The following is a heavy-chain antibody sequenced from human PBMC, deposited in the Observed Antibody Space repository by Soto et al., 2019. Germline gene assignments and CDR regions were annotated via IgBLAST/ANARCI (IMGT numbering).Heavy chain of an antibody. CDR2: INHSGST. V-gene: IGHV4-34*01. CDR3: ARAGFGSGSYDY. CDR1: GGSFSDYY. Sequence: QVQLQQWGAGLLKPSETLSLTCAVYGGSFSDYYWSWIRQPPGKGLEWIGEINHSGSTNFNPSLKSRVTMSVDPSKTQFSLDLRSVTAAGTAVYYRARAGFGSGSYDYWGQGTLVTVSS. J-gene: IGHJ4*02. D-gene: IGHD6-19*01.